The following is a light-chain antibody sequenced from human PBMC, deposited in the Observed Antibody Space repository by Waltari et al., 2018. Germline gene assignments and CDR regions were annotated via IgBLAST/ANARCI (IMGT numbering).Light chain of an antibody. CDR2: EVV. CDR3: SSFAGSNREV. V-gene: IGLV2-8*01. CDR1: SSDVGTYNY. J-gene: IGLJ1*01. Sequence: QSALTQPPSASGSPGQSVTIPCTGTSSDVGTYNYVSWYHPHPGKAPKLMIYEVVKRPSGVPDRFSASKSGNTASLTVSGLQAEDEADYYCSSFAGSNREVFGTGTRVTVL.